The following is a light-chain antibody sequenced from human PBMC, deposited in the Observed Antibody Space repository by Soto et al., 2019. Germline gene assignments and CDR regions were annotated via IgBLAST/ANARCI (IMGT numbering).Light chain of an antibody. CDR1: SSDVGGYNY. CDR2: DVS. Sequence: QSVLAQPASVSGSPGQSITISCTGTSSDVGGYNYVSWYQQHPGKAPQVMIYDVSNRPSGVSNRFSASKSGNTASLTISWLQAEDEADYFCSSYTSSGTYVFGTGTKVTVL. J-gene: IGLJ1*01. V-gene: IGLV2-14*01. CDR3: SSYTSSGTYV.